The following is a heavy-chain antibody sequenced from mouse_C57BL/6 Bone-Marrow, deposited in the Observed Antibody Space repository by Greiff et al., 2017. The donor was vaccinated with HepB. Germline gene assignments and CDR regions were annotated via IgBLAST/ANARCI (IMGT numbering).Heavy chain of an antibody. J-gene: IGHJ4*01. Sequence: VKVVESDAELVKPGASVKISCKVSGYTFTDHTIHWMKQRPEQGLEWIGYIYPRDGSTKYNEKFKGKATLTADKSSSTAYMQLNSLTSEDSAVYFCARSAYYSNYDAMDYWGQGTSVTVSS. V-gene: IGHV1-78*01. D-gene: IGHD2-5*01. CDR2: IYPRDGST. CDR3: ARSAYYSNYDAMDY. CDR1: GYTFTDHT.